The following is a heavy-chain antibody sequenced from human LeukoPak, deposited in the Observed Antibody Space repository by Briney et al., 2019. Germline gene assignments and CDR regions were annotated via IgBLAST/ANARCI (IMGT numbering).Heavy chain of an antibody. CDR3: ARENLRGDSVAFDI. J-gene: IGHJ3*02. V-gene: IGHV4-30-4*01. CDR1: GGSISSGDYY. D-gene: IGHD2-21*01. Sequence: PSETLSLTCTVSGGSISSGDYYWSWIRQPPGKGLEWIGYIYYSGSTYYNPSLKSRVTISVDTSKNQFSLKLSSVTAADTAVYYCARENLRGDSVAFDIWGQGTIVTVSS. CDR2: IYYSGST.